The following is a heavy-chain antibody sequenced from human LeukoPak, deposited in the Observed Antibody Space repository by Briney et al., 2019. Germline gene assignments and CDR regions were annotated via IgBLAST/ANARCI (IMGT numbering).Heavy chain of an antibody. CDR1: GFTFSDYY. V-gene: IGHV3-11*04. CDR3: ARDLGRILHAFDI. CDR2: ISSSGSTI. Sequence: PGGSLRLSCAASGFTFSDYYMSRIRQAPGKGLEWVSYISSSGSTIYYADSVKGRFTISRDNAKNSLYLQMNSLRAEDTAVYYCARDLGRILHAFDIWGQGTMVTVSS. J-gene: IGHJ3*02.